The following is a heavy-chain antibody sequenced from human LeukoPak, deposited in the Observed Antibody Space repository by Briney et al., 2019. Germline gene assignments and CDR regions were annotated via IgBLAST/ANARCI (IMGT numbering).Heavy chain of an antibody. CDR3: ARANWTTGYLDY. Sequence: SQTLSLTCTVSGGSISSGDYYWSWIRQPPGKGLEWIGYIYYSGSTYYNPSLKSRVTISVDTSKNQFSLKLSSVTAADTAVYYCARANWTTGYLDYWGQGTLVTVSS. J-gene: IGHJ4*02. D-gene: IGHD4-17*01. CDR2: IYYSGST. CDR1: GGSISSGDYY. V-gene: IGHV4-30-4*01.